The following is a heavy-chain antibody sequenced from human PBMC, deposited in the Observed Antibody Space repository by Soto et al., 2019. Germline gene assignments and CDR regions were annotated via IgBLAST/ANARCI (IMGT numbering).Heavy chain of an antibody. CDR2: ISAYNGNT. V-gene: IGHV1-18*04. CDR1: GYTFTSYG. Sequence: GASVKVSCKASGYTFTSYGISWVRQAPGQGLEWMGWISAYNGNTNYAQKLQGRVTMTTDTSTSTAYMELRSLRSDDTAVYYCARDRSNSLYYYYYGLDVWGQGTTVTVSS. J-gene: IGHJ6*02. D-gene: IGHD6-13*01. CDR3: ARDRSNSLYYYYYGLDV.